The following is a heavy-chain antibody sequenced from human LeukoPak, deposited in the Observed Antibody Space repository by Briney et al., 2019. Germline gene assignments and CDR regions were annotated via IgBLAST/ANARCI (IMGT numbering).Heavy chain of an antibody. D-gene: IGHD3-22*01. J-gene: IGHJ5*02. CDR3: ATVENGYYYDSSGPQLYNWFDP. CDR1: GYTLTELS. V-gene: IGHV1-24*01. CDR2: FDPEDGET. Sequence: ASVKVSCKVSGYTLTELSMHWVRQAPGKGLEWIGGFDPEDGETIYAQKFQGRVTMTEDTSTDTAYMELSSLRSEDTAVYYCATVENGYYYDSSGPQLYNWFDPWGQGTLVTVSS.